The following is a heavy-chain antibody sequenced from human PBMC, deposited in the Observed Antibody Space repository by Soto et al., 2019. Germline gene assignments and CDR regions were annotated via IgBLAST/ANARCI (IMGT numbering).Heavy chain of an antibody. CDR1: GYTFTNYW. CDR3: ARRLGGATLASFDY. V-gene: IGHV5-51*01. D-gene: IGHD3-16*01. Sequence: RGESLKISCKGSGYTFTNYWIGWVRQMPGKGLEWMGIISPSDSDTTLSPSFQGQVTISVDKSISTAYLQWSTLMTSDTAIYYCARRLGGATLASFDYWGQGTPVTVSS. J-gene: IGHJ4*02. CDR2: ISPSDSDT.